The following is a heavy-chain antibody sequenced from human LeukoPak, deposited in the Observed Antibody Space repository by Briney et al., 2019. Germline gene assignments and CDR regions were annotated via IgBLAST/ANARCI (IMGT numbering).Heavy chain of an antibody. CDR3: ASKRLRFLEWSH. J-gene: IGHJ4*02. D-gene: IGHD3-3*01. V-gene: IGHV4-39*01. CDR2: IYYSGST. CDR1: GGTISSSSYY. Sequence: SETLSLTCTVSGGTISSSSYYWGWIRQPPGKGLEWIGSIYYSGSTYYNPSLKSRVTISVDTSKNQFSLKLSSVTAADTAVYYCASKRLRFLEWSHWGQGTLVTVSS.